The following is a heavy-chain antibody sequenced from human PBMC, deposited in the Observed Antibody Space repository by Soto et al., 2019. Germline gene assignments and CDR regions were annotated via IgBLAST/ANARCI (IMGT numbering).Heavy chain of an antibody. V-gene: IGHV3-33*01. CDR2: IWYDGRNK. J-gene: IGHJ4*02. CDR3: ARGGLQSFYLPPDF. CDR1: EFAFNTYA. Sequence: GSLRLSCVASEFAFNTYAIHWVRQAQGQGLEWVAVIWYDGRNKYYAESVKGRFTISRANSENTVSLQMNSLRPDDTAIYHCARGGLQSFYLPPDFWGRGTLVTVSS. D-gene: IGHD4-4*01.